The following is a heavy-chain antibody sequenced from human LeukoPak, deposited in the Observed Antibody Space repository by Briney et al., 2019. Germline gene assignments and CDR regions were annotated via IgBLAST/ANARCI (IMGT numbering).Heavy chain of an antibody. J-gene: IGHJ5*02. V-gene: IGHV4-39*07. Sequence: SETLSLTCTVSGGSISSSSYYWGWIRQPPGKGLEWIGSIYYSGSTYYNPSLKSRVTISVDTSKIQFSLKLSSVTAADTAVYYCARERRRGYSGGINNWFDPWGQGTLVTVSS. CDR2: IYYSGST. CDR1: GGSISSSSYY. D-gene: IGHD5-12*01. CDR3: ARERRRGYSGGINNWFDP.